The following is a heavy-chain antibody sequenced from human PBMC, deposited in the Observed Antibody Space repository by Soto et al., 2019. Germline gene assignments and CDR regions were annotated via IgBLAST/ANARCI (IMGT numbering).Heavy chain of an antibody. V-gene: IGHV3-23*04. CDR3: AKGYDFWSGYRPGVFDY. CDR2: ISYSGSTT. Sequence: ELQLVESGGALVIPGGSLRLSCAASGFTFSNDAMSWVRQTPGKGLEWVSLISYSGSTTYYADSVKGRFTISRDNSKNTLYLHMSSLRAEDTAVYFCAKGYDFWSGYRPGVFDYWGQGTRVTVSS. J-gene: IGHJ4*02. D-gene: IGHD3-3*01. CDR1: GFTFSNDA.